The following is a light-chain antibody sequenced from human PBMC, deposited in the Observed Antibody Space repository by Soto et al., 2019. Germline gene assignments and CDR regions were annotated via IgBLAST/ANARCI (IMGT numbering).Light chain of an antibody. CDR3: QQYGTSPEWT. CDR1: PSVANF. J-gene: IGKJ1*01. CDR2: GAF. Sequence: EIVLTQSPATLSLSPGERATLSCRASPSVANFVAWYQQKPGQALRLLIYGAFNRATGIPARFSGSGSGTDFTLTISSLEPEDSAVYYCQQYGTSPEWTFGQGTKV. V-gene: IGKV3-11*01.